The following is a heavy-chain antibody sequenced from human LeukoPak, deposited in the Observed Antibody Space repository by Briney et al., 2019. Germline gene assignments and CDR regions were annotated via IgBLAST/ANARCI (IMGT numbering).Heavy chain of an antibody. J-gene: IGHJ1*01. CDR3: AKEPLGYCRSTSCYEYFQH. CDR2: ISGSGGST. D-gene: IGHD2-2*01. Sequence: PGGSLRLSCAASGFTFSSYAMSWVRQAPGKGLEWVSAISGSGGSTYYADSVKGRFTISRDNSKNTLYLQMNSLRAEDTAVYYCAKEPLGYCRSTSCYEYFQHWGQGTLVTVSS. CDR1: GFTFSSYA. V-gene: IGHV3-23*01.